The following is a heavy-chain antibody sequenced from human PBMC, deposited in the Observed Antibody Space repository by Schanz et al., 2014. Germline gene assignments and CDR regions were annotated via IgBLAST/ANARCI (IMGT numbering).Heavy chain of an antibody. D-gene: IGHD5-12*01. J-gene: IGHJ4*02. Sequence: VQLVESGGGLVQPGGSLRLSCAASGFTFSSYAMSWVRQAPGKGLEWVSAISGRDGSTYYADSVRGRFTISRDNSKNTLYLQMNSLRAEDTAVYYCARDFHGYGPHLDYWGQGSLVTVSS. V-gene: IGHV3-23*04. CDR3: ARDFHGYGPHLDY. CDR2: ISGRDGST. CDR1: GFTFSSYA.